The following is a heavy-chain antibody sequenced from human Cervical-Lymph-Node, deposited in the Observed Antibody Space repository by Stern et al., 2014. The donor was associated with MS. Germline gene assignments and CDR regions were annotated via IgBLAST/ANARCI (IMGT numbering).Heavy chain of an antibody. CDR3: ARAGIIAAAGLNIYYYYYGMDV. Sequence: VQLVESGAEVKKPGASVKVSCKASGYTFTSYYMHWVRQAPGQGLEWMGIINPSGGSTSYAQKFQGRVTMTRDTSTSTVYMELSSLRSEDTAVYYCARAGIIAAAGLNIYYYYYGMDVWGQGTTVTVSS. V-gene: IGHV1-46*03. J-gene: IGHJ6*02. CDR1: GYTFTSYY. CDR2: INPSGGST. D-gene: IGHD6-13*01.